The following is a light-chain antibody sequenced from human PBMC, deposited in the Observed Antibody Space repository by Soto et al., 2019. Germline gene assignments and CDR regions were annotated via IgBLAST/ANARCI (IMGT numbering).Light chain of an antibody. V-gene: IGKV3-20*01. CDR1: QSVSSSS. Sequence: EIVVTQSPGTLSLSPGERATLSCRASQSVSSSSLAWYQQKPGQTPRLIIYGASSRATGIPDRFSGSGSGTDFTLTISRLETEDFAVYYCQQYGSSPLFTFGPGTKVDIK. CDR2: GAS. J-gene: IGKJ3*01. CDR3: QQYGSSPLFT.